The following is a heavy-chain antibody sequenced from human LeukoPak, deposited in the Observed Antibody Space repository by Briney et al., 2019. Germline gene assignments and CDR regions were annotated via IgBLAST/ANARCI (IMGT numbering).Heavy chain of an antibody. D-gene: IGHD2-15*01. CDR1: GFTFSSSA. V-gene: IGHV3-23*01. CDR3: AKAGGVVVAATDY. CDR2: ISGSAGST. Sequence: PGGSLRLSCAASGFTFSSSAMSWVRQAPGKGLEWVSSISGSAGSTYYADSVKGRFTISRDNSKNTLYLQMNSLRAEDTAVYYCAKAGGVVVAATDYWGQGTLVTVSS. J-gene: IGHJ4*02.